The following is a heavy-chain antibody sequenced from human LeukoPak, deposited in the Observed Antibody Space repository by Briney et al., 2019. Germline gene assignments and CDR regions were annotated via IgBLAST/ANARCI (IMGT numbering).Heavy chain of an antibody. J-gene: IGHJ4*02. D-gene: IGHD4-17*01. V-gene: IGHV1-69*04. CDR1: GGTFSSYA. CDR2: IIPILGIA. CDR3: ARDGDGDQYFDY. Sequence: SVKVSCKASGGTFSSYAISWVRQAPGQGLEWMGRIIPILGIANYAQKFQGRVTITADRSTSTAYMELSSLRSEDTAVYYCARDGDGDQYFDYWGQGTLVTVSS.